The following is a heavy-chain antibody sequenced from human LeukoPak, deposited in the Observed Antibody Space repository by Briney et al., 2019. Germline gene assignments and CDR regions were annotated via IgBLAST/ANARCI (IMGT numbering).Heavy chain of an antibody. V-gene: IGHV3-30-3*01. CDR2: ISFDGSNK. Sequence: GGSLRLSCAASGFTFSSYAMHWVRQAPGKGLEWVAVISFDGSNKYYADSVKGRFTISRDNSKNTLYLQMNSLRAEDTAVYSCARGTYCSGGSCYSYYYYYDMDVWGQGTTVTVSS. CDR1: GFTFSSYA. CDR3: ARGTYCSGGSCYSYYYYYDMDV. J-gene: IGHJ6*02. D-gene: IGHD2-15*01.